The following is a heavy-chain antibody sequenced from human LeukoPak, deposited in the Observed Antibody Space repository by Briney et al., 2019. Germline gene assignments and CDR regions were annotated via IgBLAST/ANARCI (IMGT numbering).Heavy chain of an antibody. CDR1: GFTFSDYY. V-gene: IGHV3-23*01. D-gene: IGHD1-1*01. Sequence: AGGSLRLSCAASGFTFSDYYMSWIRQAPGKGLEWVSAISGSGGSTYYADSVKGRFTISRDNSKNTLYLQMNSLRSEDTAVYYCARDPRLVTTTRRVPKPPLYYFDYWGQGTLVTVSS. CDR2: ISGSGGST. CDR3: ARDPRLVTTTRRVPKPPLYYFDY. J-gene: IGHJ4*02.